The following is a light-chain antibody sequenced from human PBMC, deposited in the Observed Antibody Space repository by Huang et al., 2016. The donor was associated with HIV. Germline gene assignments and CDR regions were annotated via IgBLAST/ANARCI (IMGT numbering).Light chain of an antibody. CDR3: QQGYSAWIT. J-gene: IGKJ5*01. V-gene: IGKV1-39*01. CDR1: QHINTY. CDR2: SAS. Sequence: DILLTQSPTSLSASVGDRVTITCRASQHINTYLNWYQQKPGKAPNLIIHSASTLQTGVPSRFSGSGSGTDFTLTVNSLQPEDSATYYCQQGYSAWITFGQGTRL.